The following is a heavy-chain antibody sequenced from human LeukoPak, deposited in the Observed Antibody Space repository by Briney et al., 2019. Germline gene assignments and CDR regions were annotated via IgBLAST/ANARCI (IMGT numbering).Heavy chain of an antibody. Sequence: SETLSLTCAVYGGSFSGYYWSWIRQPPGKGLEWIGEINHSGGTNYNPSLKSRVTISVDTSKNQFTLKLSSVTAADTAVYYCASCHKHVDTAMVTSSPRVNWFDPWGQGTLVTVSS. V-gene: IGHV4-34*01. D-gene: IGHD5-18*01. CDR3: ASCHKHVDTAMVTSSPRVNWFDP. CDR1: GGSFSGYY. CDR2: INHSGGT. J-gene: IGHJ5*02.